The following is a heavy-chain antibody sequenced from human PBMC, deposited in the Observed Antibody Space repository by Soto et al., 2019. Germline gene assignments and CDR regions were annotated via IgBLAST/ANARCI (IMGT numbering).Heavy chain of an antibody. V-gene: IGHV1-18*01. D-gene: IGHD2-2*01. CDR3: AKSPEYCSSTSCPNAYYYYYMDV. CDR2: ISAYNGNT. CDR1: GYTFTSYG. J-gene: IGHJ6*03. Sequence: QVQLVQSGAEVKKPGASVKVSCKASGYTFTSYGISWVRQAPGQGLEWMGWISAYNGNTNYAQKLQGRVTMTTDTSTSTAYMELRSLRSDDTAVYYCAKSPEYCSSTSCPNAYYYYYMDVWGKGTTVTVSS.